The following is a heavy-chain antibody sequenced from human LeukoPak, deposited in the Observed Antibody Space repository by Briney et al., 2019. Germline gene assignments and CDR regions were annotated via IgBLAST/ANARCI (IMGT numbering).Heavy chain of an antibody. Sequence: GGSLRLSCAASGFTFSSYEMNWVRQAPGKGLEWVSYISSSGSTIYYADSVKGRFTISRDNAKNSLYLQMNSLRAEDTALYYCAKDYPDVTPGITTLGPFFDDWGPGTLVTVSS. CDR1: GFTFSSYE. CDR2: ISSSGSTI. CDR3: AKDYPDVTPGITTLGPFFDD. V-gene: IGHV3-48*03. J-gene: IGHJ4*02. D-gene: IGHD3-16*01.